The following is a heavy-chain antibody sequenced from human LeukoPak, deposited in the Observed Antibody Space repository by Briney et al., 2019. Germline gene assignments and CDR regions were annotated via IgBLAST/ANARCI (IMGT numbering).Heavy chain of an antibody. J-gene: IGHJ4*02. CDR2: ISYDGSNK. CDR3: AKDFGCSSTSCYPYFDY. D-gene: IGHD2-2*01. V-gene: IGHV3-30*18. CDR1: GFTFSSYG. Sequence: PGRSLRLSCAASGFTFSSYGMHWVRQAPGKGLEWVAVISYDGSNKYYADSVKGRFTISRDNSKNTLYLQMNSLRAEDTAVYYCAKDFGCSSTSCYPYFDYGGQGTLVTVS.